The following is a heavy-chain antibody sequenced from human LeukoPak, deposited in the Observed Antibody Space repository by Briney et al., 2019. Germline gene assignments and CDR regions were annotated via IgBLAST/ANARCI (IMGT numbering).Heavy chain of an antibody. V-gene: IGHV3-23*01. CDR2: ISERGGST. CDR3: ARRGVVIRGILVIGYHQEAYHYDF. Sequence: GGSLRLSCVVSGISLSNYAMTWVRQPPGKGLEWVSYISERGGSTTYADSVKGRFTISRDTSLNKLYLQMNNLRAEDTAVYFCARRGVVIRGILVIGYHQEAYHYDFWGQGVLVTVSS. D-gene: IGHD3-10*01. J-gene: IGHJ4*02. CDR1: GISLSNYA.